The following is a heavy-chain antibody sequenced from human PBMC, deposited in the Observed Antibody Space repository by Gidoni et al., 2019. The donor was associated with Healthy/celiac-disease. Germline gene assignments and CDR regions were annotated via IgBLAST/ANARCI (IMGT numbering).Heavy chain of an antibody. V-gene: IGHV4-34*01. CDR3: ARGPSYYDSSGYSDY. CDR1: GGSFSGYY. J-gene: IGHJ4*02. CDR2: INHGGST. D-gene: IGHD3-22*01. Sequence: QVQLQQWGAGLLKPSETLSLTCAVYGGSFSGYYWSWLRQPPGKGLEWIGEINHGGSTNYNPSLKSRVTISVDTSKNQFSLKLSSVTAADTAVYYCARGPSYYDSSGYSDYWGQGTLVTVSS.